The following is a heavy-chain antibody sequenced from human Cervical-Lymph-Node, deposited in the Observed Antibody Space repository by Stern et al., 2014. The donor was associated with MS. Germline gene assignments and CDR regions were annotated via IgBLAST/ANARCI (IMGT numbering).Heavy chain of an antibody. V-gene: IGHV1-69*12. Sequence: QVQLVQSGAEVKKPGSSVKVSCRASGGTFGTFAVNWVRQAPGQGLEWMGGIIPILATANYAQRFQGRVTITADESTTTAYMELNSLTSDDTAVYFCAREAIGHSGTFDFWGQGTLVTVSS. D-gene: IGHD5-12*01. CDR3: AREAIGHSGTFDF. CDR1: GGTFGTFA. CDR2: IIPILATA. J-gene: IGHJ4*02.